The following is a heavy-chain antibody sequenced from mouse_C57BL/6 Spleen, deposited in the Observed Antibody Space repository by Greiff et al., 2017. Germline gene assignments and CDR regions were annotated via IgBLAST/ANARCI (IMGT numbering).Heavy chain of an antibody. Sequence: VQLQESGAELVRPGASVTLSCKASGYTFTDYEMHWVKQTPVHGLEWIGAIDPETGGTAYNQKFKGKAILTADKSSSTAYMELRSLTSEDSAVYYCTRSNWDEDYWGQGTTLTVSS. V-gene: IGHV1-15*01. J-gene: IGHJ2*01. CDR1: GYTFTDYE. CDR2: IDPETGGT. CDR3: TRSNWDEDY. D-gene: IGHD4-1*01.